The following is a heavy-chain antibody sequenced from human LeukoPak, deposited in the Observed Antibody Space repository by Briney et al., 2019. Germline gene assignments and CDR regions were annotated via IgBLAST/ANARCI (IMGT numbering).Heavy chain of an antibody. J-gene: IGHJ4*02. D-gene: IGHD3-10*01. Sequence: GGSLRLSCAASGFTFSSYSMNWVRQAPGKGLEWVSYISSSSSTIYYADSVKGRFTISRDNAKNSLYPQMNSLRAEATAVYYCARDAYYYGSGESFDYWGQGTLVTVSS. CDR2: ISSSSSTI. CDR1: GFTFSSYS. V-gene: IGHV3-48*01. CDR3: ARDAYYYGSGESFDY.